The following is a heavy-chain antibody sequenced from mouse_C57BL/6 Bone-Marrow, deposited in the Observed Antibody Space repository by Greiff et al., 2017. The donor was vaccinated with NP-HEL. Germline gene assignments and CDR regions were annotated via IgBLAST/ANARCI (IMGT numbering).Heavy chain of an antibody. CDR1: GFSLTSYG. CDR3: ARNPFYSTYAMDY. V-gene: IGHV2-2*01. CDR2: IWSGGST. J-gene: IGHJ4*01. Sequence: QVQLKESGPGLVQPSQSLSITCTVSGFSLTSYGVHWVRQSPGKGLEWLGVIWSGGSTDYNAAFISRLSISKDNSKSQVFLKMNSLQADDTAIYYCARNPFYSTYAMDYWGQGTSVTVSS. D-gene: IGHD2-5*01.